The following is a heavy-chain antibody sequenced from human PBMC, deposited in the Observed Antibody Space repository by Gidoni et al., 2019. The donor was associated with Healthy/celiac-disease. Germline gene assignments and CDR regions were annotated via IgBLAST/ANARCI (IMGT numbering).Heavy chain of an antibody. CDR2: ISGSGGST. D-gene: IGHD4-4*01. CDR1: GFTFSSYA. Sequence: EVQLLESGGGLVQPGGSLRLSCSASGFTFSSYAMSWVRQAPGKGREWVSAISGSGGSTYYADSVKGRFTISRDNSKNTLYLQMNSLRAEDTAVYYCAKGPSKISDYYYGMDVWGQGTTVTVSS. CDR3: AKGPSKISDYYYGMDV. J-gene: IGHJ6*02. V-gene: IGHV3-23*01.